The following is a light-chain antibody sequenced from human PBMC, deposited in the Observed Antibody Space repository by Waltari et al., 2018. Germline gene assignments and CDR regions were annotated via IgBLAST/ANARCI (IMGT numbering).Light chain of an antibody. Sequence: DIVMTQSPDSLAVSLGERATINCKSSQSVLHTNNRNYLAWYQQRPGQSPKLLFSWASDLESGVPDLFSGSGSGTDFTLTITSLQAEDVATYYCQQYYATPLTFGGGTKVVIK. V-gene: IGKV4-1*01. CDR2: WAS. CDR1: QSVLHTNNRNY. J-gene: IGKJ4*01. CDR3: QQYYATPLT.